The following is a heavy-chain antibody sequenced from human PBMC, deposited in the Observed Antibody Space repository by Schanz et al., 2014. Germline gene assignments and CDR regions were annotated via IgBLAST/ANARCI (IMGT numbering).Heavy chain of an antibody. CDR1: GYTFVSYS. Sequence: QVQLVQSGAEVKKPGASVKVSCKASGYTFVSYSMHWVRQAPGQGLEWMGWISAYNGHTDYAQKLQGRVTLTTDTSTSTAYMELRNLRSDDTALYYCTRGGYSYALSAFDIWGQGTMVTVSS. V-gene: IGHV1-18*04. CDR2: ISAYNGHT. D-gene: IGHD5-18*01. CDR3: TRGGYSYALSAFDI. J-gene: IGHJ3*02.